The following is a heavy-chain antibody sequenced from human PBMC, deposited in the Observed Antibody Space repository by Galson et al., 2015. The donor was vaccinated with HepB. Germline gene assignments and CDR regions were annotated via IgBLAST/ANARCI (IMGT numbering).Heavy chain of an antibody. CDR3: AREVDYDFWSGPLDY. J-gene: IGHJ4*02. CDR1: GSIFSSYS. CDR2: ISAVGTKI. Sequence: SLRLSCAASGSIFSSYSMNWVRQVPGRGLEWVSYISAVGTKIHYANSVKGRFTISRDNAKNSLYLQMNSLRAEDTAFYYCAREVDYDFWSGPLDYWGQGTLGTVSS. D-gene: IGHD3-3*01. V-gene: IGHV3-48*03.